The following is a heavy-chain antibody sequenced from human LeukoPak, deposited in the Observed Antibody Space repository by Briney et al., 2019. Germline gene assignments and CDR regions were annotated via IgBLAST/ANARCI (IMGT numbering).Heavy chain of an antibody. CDR3: ARFKAGLLL. V-gene: IGHV1-2*02. CDR2: VNPENGAT. Sequence: GASVKVSCKASGYNFIDSFIHWVRQAPGQGLEWMGSVNPENGATKYIEYLKARVTMTSDTSISTAYMELRSLEFDDTAVYYCARFKAGLLLWGQGALITVSS. CDR1: GYNFIDSF. J-gene: IGHJ4*02.